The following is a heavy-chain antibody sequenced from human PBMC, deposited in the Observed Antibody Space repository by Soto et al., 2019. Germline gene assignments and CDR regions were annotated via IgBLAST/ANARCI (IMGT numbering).Heavy chain of an antibody. Sequence: QVQLVQSGAEEKKPGASVKVSCKASGYTFTSYAMHWVRQAPGQRLEWMGWSNAGNGNTKYSQKFQGRVTITRDTSASTAYMELSSLRSEDTAVYYCARGTVVTHFDYWCQGTLVTVSS. CDR2: SNAGNGNT. V-gene: IGHV1-3*05. J-gene: IGHJ4*02. CDR1: GYTFTSYA. D-gene: IGHD2-15*01. CDR3: ARGTVVTHFDY.